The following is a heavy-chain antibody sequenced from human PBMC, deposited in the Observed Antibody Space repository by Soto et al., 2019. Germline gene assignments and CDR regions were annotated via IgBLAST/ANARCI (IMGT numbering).Heavy chain of an antibody. Sequence: SETLSLTCSFSGDSVTSHYLTWIRQSPEKGLEWIGYMYYTGSSNYNPSLKSRVTISVDTSKNQFSLKLSSVTAADTAVYYCASGKYYYDSSGYYYIFDYWGQGTLVTVSS. CDR2: MYYTGSS. CDR3: ASGKYYYDSSGYYYIFDY. D-gene: IGHD3-22*01. V-gene: IGHV4-59*02. CDR1: GDSVTSHY. J-gene: IGHJ4*02.